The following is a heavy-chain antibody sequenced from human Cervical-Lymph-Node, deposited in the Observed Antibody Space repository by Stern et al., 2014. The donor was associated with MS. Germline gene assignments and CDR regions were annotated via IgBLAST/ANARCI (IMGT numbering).Heavy chain of an antibody. CDR3: TKDTYGPEDY. V-gene: IGHV3-74*02. Sequence: DVQLVESGGGLVQPGGSLRLSWVASGFTFRNSWMHWVRQGPGKGLVWVARINRDGTTITHADSVKGRFTISRDNAKNTLYLQMNSLRVEDTAVYYCTKDTYGPEDYWGQGTSVTVSS. CDR1: GFTFRNSW. J-gene: IGHJ4*02. CDR2: INRDGTTI. D-gene: IGHD3-10*01.